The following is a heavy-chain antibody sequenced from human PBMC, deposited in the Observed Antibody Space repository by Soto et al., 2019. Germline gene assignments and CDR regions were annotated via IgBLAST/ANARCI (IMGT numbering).Heavy chain of an antibody. CDR3: ARGRYFDCLGMNWFDP. D-gene: IGHD3-9*01. J-gene: IGHJ5*02. CDR1: GGSFSGYY. CDR2: INHSGST. V-gene: IGHV4-34*01. Sequence: SETLSLTCAVYGGSFSGYYWSWIRQPPGKGLEWIGEINHSGSTNYNPSLKSRVTISVDTSKNQFSLKLSSVTAADTAVYYCARGRYFDCLGMNWFDPWGQGTLVTVSS.